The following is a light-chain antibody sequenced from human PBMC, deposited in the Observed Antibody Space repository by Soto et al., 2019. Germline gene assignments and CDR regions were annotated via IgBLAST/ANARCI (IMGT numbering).Light chain of an antibody. CDR3: QQLNSYPFS. V-gene: IGKV1-9*01. CDR2: AAP. J-gene: IGKJ3*01. Sequence: DIPLTQSPSFLSASVGDRVTITCRASQGISSYLAWYQQKPGKAPKLLIYAAPTLQSGVPSRFSGRGSGTVLTLPVSSLQPEDFATYCCQQLNSYPFSFGPGTKVDIK. CDR1: QGISSY.